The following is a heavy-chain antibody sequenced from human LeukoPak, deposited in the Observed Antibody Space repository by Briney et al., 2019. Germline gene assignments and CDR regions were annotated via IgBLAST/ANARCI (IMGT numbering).Heavy chain of an antibody. V-gene: IGHV1-69*05. J-gene: IGHJ4*02. CDR2: IIPIFGTA. CDR3: ARDHGVVVNLWYFDY. CDR1: GGTFSSYA. Sequence: SVKVSCXASGGTFSSYAISWVRQAPGQGLEWMGRIIPIFGTANYAQKFQGRVTITTDESTSTAYMELSSLRSEDTAVYYCARDHGVVVNLWYFDYWGQGTLVTVSS. D-gene: IGHD3-22*01.